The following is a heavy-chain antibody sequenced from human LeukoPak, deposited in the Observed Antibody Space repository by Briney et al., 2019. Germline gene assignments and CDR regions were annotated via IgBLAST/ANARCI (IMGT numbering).Heavy chain of an antibody. CDR1: GFFFSTYA. D-gene: IGHD3-10*01. CDR3: AKVGYYGSGSYYSQENYFDY. J-gene: IGHJ4*02. CDR2: ISGSDGTA. Sequence: GGSLRLSCAASGFFFSTYAMSWVRQPPGKGLEWVSGISGSDGTAYYADSVKGRFTISRDNSKNTLYLQMNSLRAEDTAVYYCAKVGYYGSGSYYSQENYFDYWGQGTLVTISS. V-gene: IGHV3-23*01.